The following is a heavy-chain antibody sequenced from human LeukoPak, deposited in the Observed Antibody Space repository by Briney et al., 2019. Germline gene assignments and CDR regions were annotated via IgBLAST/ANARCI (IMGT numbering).Heavy chain of an antibody. CDR1: GFTFSSYA. J-gene: IGHJ3*02. CDR2: IWYDGSNK. Sequence: GGSLRLSCAASGFTFSSYAMHWVRQAPGKGLEWVAVIWYDGSNKYYADSVKGRFTISRGNSKNTLYLQMNSLRAEDTAVYYCARAKAVAGHDAFDIWGQGTMVTVSS. V-gene: IGHV3-33*08. D-gene: IGHD6-19*01. CDR3: ARAKAVAGHDAFDI.